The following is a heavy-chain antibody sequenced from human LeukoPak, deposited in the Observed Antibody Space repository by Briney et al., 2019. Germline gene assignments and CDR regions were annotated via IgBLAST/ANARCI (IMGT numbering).Heavy chain of an antibody. CDR1: GFTFSSYS. J-gene: IGHJ4*02. D-gene: IGHD3-3*01. CDR2: ISSSGTYI. CDR3: AREVTIFGVVIGY. V-gene: IGHV3-21*01. Sequence: ETGGSLRLSCAGSGFTFSSYSMDWVRQAPGKGLEWVSSISSSGTYIYYADSVKGRFTISRDNAKKSLYLQMNGLRAEDTAVYYCAREVTIFGVVIGYWGQGTLVTVSS.